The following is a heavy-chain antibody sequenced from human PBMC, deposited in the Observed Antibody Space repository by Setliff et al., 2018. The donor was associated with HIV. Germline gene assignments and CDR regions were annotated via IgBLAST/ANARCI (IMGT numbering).Heavy chain of an antibody. CDR2: IIPIFDTT. CDR3: ARLIPSAYFGPRQDAFDV. J-gene: IGHJ3*01. CDR1: GGTFENYA. Sequence: SVKVSCKASGGTFENYAISWVRQAPGQGLEWMGKIIPIFDTTIYAEKFQGRITISADKSTATAYLELNSLRSEDSAIYYCARLIPSAYFGPRQDAFDVWGQVARVTVSS. D-gene: IGHD2-21*01. V-gene: IGHV1-69*06.